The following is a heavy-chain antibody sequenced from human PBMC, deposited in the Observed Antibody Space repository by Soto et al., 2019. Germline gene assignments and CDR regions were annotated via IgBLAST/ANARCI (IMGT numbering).Heavy chain of an antibody. D-gene: IGHD2-2*01. V-gene: IGHV1-69*01. CDR3: ARYVADIISSYQDLREDYYYGMDV. Sequence: QEQRVQSGAEIKKPGSSVKISCEASGGTFSTYAFSWVRQAPGQGLEWMGGIIPIFGLPRYAQKFQGRVTITADEFLSIAYMVLSSLRSEDTAVYYCARYVADIISSYQDLREDYYYGMDVWGQGSTVTVSS. CDR1: GGTFSTYA. CDR2: IIPIFGLP. J-gene: IGHJ6*01.